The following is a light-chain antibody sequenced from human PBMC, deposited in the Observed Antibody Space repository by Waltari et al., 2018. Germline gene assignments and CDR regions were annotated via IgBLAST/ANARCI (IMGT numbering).Light chain of an antibody. V-gene: IGLV4-69*01. J-gene: IGLJ3*02. CDR2: VNSDGST. CDR3: QTGGHGTWV. CDR1: SGQTSHV. Sequence: QPALTQSLSASASPGASVQLTCTLRSGQTSHVVAWLQQRPEKRPRYRMKVNSDGSTSKGAEIPDRFAGTSAGGERYRTSSSLQAEDEADYYCQTGGHGTWVFGGGTKLTVL.